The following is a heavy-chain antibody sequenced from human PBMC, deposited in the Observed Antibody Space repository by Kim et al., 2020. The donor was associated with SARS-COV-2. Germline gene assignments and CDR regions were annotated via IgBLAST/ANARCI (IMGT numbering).Heavy chain of an antibody. Sequence: ADAVKGRFTISRDNAKNSLYLQMNSLRAEDTAVYYCARVSGGSGIRWFDPWGQGTLVTVSS. J-gene: IGHJ5*02. CDR3: ARVSGGSGIRWFDP. V-gene: IGHV3-11*01. D-gene: IGHD3-10*01.